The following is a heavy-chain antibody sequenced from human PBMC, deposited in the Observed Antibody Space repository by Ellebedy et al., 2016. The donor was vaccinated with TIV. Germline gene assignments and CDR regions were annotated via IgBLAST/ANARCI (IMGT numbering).Heavy chain of an antibody. CDR1: GDTFNNYA. CDR3: ARGNSAVGWFDT. J-gene: IGHJ5*02. CDR2: MMPILGAA. D-gene: IGHD2-21*01. V-gene: IGHV1-69*06. Sequence: AASVKVSCKASGDTFNNYAISWVRLAPGQGLEWMGGMMPILGAANYAQKFRGRVTITADKSTTTVYMDLTGLTSEDTAVYYCARGNSAVGWFDTWGQGTLVTVSS.